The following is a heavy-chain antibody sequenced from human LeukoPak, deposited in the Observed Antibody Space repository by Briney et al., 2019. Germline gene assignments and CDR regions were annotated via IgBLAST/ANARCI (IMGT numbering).Heavy chain of an antibody. CDR1: GFTFSSYG. D-gene: IGHD3-22*01. CDR2: IRYDGSNK. J-gene: IGHJ3*02. V-gene: IGHV3-30*02. CDR3: ARVKSYYYDTSDKDAFDI. Sequence: GGSLRLSCAASGFTFSSYGMHWVRQAPGKGLEWVAFIRYDGSNKYYADSVKGRFTISRDNSKNTLYLQMNSLRAEDTAVYYCARVKSYYYDTSDKDAFDIWGQGTMVTVSS.